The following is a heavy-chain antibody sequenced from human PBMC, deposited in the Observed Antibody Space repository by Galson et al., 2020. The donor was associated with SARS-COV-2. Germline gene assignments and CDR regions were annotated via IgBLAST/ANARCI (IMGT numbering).Heavy chain of an antibody. CDR3: ARAPSNIVGEEEYFDY. Sequence: SETLSLTCTVSGGSISSYYWSWIRQPPGKGLEWIGYIYYSGSTNYNPSLKSRVTISVDTSKNQFSLKLSSVTAADTAVYYCARAPSNIVGEEEYFDYWGQGTLVTVSS. CDR2: IYYSGST. J-gene: IGHJ4*02. D-gene: IGHD1-26*01. V-gene: IGHV4-59*01. CDR1: GGSISSYY.